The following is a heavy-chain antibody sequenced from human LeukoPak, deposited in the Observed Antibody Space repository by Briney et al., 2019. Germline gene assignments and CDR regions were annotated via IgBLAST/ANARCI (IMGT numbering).Heavy chain of an antibody. J-gene: IGHJ4*02. D-gene: IGHD2-2*01. CDR1: GFTFSSYA. V-gene: IGHV3-7*01. CDR3: ARALDSSSSRYQAFEE. CDR2: IKQDESEK. Sequence: GGSLRLSCAASGFTFSSYAMSWVRQAPGKGLEWVANIKQDESEKYYVDSVKGRFTISRDNAKSSLYLQVNSLRAEDTAVYYCARALDSSSSRYQAFEEWGQGTLVTVSS.